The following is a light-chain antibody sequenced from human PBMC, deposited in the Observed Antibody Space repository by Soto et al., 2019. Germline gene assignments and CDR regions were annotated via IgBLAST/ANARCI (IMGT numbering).Light chain of an antibody. V-gene: IGLV2-8*01. J-gene: IGLJ1*01. CDR3: SSYAVTNIFV. Sequence: QSALTQPPSASGSPGQSVTISCTGTSSDVGGYNYVSRYQQHPGKAPKVIIYEVSKRPSGVPDRFSGSKSGSTASLTVSGLQAEDEADYYCSSYAVTNIFVFGTGTKVTVL. CDR2: EVS. CDR1: SSDVGGYNY.